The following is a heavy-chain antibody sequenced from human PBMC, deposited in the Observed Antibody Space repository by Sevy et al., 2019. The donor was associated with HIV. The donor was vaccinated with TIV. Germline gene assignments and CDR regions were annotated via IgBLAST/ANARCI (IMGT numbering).Heavy chain of an antibody. V-gene: IGHV1-18*01. CDR2: IRAYTRDT. Sequence: AAVKVSCKASGYSFISYGISWVRQAPGQGLEWMGWIRAYTRDTKYAQKFQGRVTMTTDTSTTTAYMDLRSLRSDDTALYYCVKDERSEAYPAESAFDYWGQGTPVSVSS. CDR1: GYSFISYG. J-gene: IGHJ4*02. D-gene: IGHD3-3*01. CDR3: VKDERSEAYPAESAFDY.